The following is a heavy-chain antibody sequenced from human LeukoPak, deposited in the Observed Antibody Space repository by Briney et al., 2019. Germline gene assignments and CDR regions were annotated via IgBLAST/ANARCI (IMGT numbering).Heavy chain of an antibody. CDR3: ARIGGWFGGLLYPY. Sequence: GGSLRLSCAASGFTFNNYAMTWVRQAPGKGLEWVSVIGGSTGNTYYADSVKGRFTISRDNSKNTLYLQMSGLRAEDTAVYYCARIGGWFGGLLYPYWGHGILVTVSS. D-gene: IGHD3-10*01. V-gene: IGHV3-23*01. J-gene: IGHJ4*01. CDR1: GFTFNNYA. CDR2: IGGSTGNT.